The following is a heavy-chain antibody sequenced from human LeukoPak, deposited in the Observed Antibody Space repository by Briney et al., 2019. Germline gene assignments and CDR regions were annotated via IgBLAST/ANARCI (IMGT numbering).Heavy chain of an antibody. CDR1: GFTFSSYE. J-gene: IGHJ4*02. CDR3: ARVYSSGWPFDF. D-gene: IGHD6-19*01. V-gene: IGHV3-48*03. Sequence: QPGGSLRLSCAASGFTFSSYEMNWVRQAPGKGLEWVSYISSGSTTLCYADSVKGRFTISRDNAESSLYLQMNSLRDEDTAVYYCARVYSSGWPFDFWGQGTLVTVSS. CDR2: ISSGSTTL.